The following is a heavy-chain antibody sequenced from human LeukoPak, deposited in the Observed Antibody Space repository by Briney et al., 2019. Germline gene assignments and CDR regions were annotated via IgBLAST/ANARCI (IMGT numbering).Heavy chain of an antibody. CDR3: AHNNYYGSGTSSYYFEY. Sequence: GPTLVNSTETLTLTCTFSGFSLSTSGVGVGWIRQPPGKALEWLAFIYWDEDKRYSTSLESRLTITKDTCKNQVVLTVTSMDPVDTATYYCAHNNYYGSGTSSYYFEYWGQGTLVTVSS. D-gene: IGHD3-10*01. V-gene: IGHV2-5*02. CDR1: GFSLSTSGVG. CDR2: IYWDEDK. J-gene: IGHJ4*02.